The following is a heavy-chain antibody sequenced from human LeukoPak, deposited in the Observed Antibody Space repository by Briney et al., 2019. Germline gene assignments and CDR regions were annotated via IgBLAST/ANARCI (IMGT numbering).Heavy chain of an antibody. CDR1: GFTFSSYW. CDR3: TTDQDGFNPGF. CDR2: INSDGSST. D-gene: IGHD5-24*01. V-gene: IGHV3-74*01. Sequence: GSLRLSFAASGFTFSSYWMHWVRQAPGKGLVWVSRINSDGSSTSYADSVKGRFTISRDNAKNTLYLQMNSLRAEDTAVYYCTTDQDGFNPGFWGQGTLVTVSS. J-gene: IGHJ4*02.